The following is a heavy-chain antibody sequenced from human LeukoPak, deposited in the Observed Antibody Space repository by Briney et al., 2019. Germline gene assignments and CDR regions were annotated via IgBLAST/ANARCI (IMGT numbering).Heavy chain of an antibody. J-gene: IGHJ4*02. Sequence: GGSLRLSCSASGFTFSNYAMHWVRQAPGKGLESVSAISSNGGSTYYADSVKGRFTISRDNSRNTLYLQMSSLRAEDTAVYYCVKGDYDILTGYYGLDYWGQGTLVTVSS. CDR1: GFTFSNYA. CDR3: VKGDYDILTGYYGLDY. V-gene: IGHV3-64D*06. CDR2: ISSNGGST. D-gene: IGHD3-9*01.